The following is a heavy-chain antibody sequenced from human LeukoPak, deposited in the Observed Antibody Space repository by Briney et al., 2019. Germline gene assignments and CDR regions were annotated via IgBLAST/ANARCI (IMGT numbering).Heavy chain of an antibody. Sequence: SETLSLTCTVSGGSISSYYWGWIRQPPGKGLEWIGSIYYSGSTYYNPSLKSRVTISVDTSKNQFSLKLSSVTAADTAVYYCASSRLFIADPGTWFDPWGQGTLVTVSS. J-gene: IGHJ5*02. CDR2: IYYSGST. CDR1: GGSISSYY. CDR3: ASSRLFIADPGTWFDP. V-gene: IGHV4-39*07. D-gene: IGHD6-13*01.